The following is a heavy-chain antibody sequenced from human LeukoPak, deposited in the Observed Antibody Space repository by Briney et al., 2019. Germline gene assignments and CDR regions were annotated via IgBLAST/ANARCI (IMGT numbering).Heavy chain of an antibody. J-gene: IGHJ5*02. CDR2: IIPILGIA. D-gene: IGHD2-2*01. Sequence: SVKVTCKASGGTFSSYAISWVRQAPGQGLEWMGRIIPILGIANYAQKLQGRVTMTTDTSTSTAYMELRSLRSDDTAVYYCARSIVPAAKNWFDPWGQGTLVTVSS. V-gene: IGHV1-69*04. CDR3: ARSIVPAAKNWFDP. CDR1: GGTFSSYA.